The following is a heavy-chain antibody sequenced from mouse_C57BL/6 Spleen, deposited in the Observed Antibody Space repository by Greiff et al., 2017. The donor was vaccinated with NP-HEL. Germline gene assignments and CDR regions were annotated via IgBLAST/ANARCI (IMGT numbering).Heavy chain of an antibody. J-gene: IGHJ2*01. V-gene: IGHV14-4*01. Sequence: VQLKESGAELVRPGASVKLSCTASGFNIKDDYMHWVKQRPEQGLEWIGWIDPENGDTEYASKFQGKATITADTSSNTAYLQLSSLTSEDTAVYYCTTIPIYDGYYEYWGQGTTLTVSS. CDR2: IDPENGDT. D-gene: IGHD2-3*01. CDR1: GFNIKDDY. CDR3: TTIPIYDGYYEY.